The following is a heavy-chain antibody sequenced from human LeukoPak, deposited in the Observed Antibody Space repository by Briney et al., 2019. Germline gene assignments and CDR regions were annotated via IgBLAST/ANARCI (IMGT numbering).Heavy chain of an antibody. D-gene: IGHD1-26*01. V-gene: IGHV4-59*01. J-gene: IGHJ5*02. Sequence: SETLSLTCTVSGGSISSYYWSWIRQPPGKGLEWIGYIYYSGSTNYNPSLKSRVTISVDTSKNQFSLKLSSVTVADTAVYYCARGDYREATRLNWFDPWGQGTLVTVS. CDR1: GGSISSYY. CDR2: IYYSGST. CDR3: ARGDYREATRLNWFDP.